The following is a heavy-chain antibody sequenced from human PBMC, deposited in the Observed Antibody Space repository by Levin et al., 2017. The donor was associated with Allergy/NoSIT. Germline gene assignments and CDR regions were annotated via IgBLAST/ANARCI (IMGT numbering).Heavy chain of an antibody. J-gene: IGHJ4*02. Sequence: ASVKVSCAASGFTFSSYWMHWVRHAPGKGLVWVSRINSDGSSTSYADSVKGRFTISRDNAKNTLYLQMNSLRAEDTAVYYCARESDYYGSGLDYWGQGTLVTVSS. V-gene: IGHV3-74*01. D-gene: IGHD3-10*01. CDR3: ARESDYYGSGLDY. CDR1: GFTFSSYW. CDR2: INSDGSST.